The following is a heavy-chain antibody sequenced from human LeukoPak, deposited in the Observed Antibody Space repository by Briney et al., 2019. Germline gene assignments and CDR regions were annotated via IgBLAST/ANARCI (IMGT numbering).Heavy chain of an antibody. CDR1: GFTFSSYA. D-gene: IGHD3-3*01. Sequence: KSGGSLRLSCAASGFTFSSYAMSWVRQAPGKGLEWVSAISGSGGSTYYADSVKGRFTISRDNSKNTLYLQMNSLRAEDTAVYYCAKAIVGVVISLSGMDVWGQGTTVTVSS. V-gene: IGHV3-23*01. CDR2: ISGSGGST. J-gene: IGHJ6*02. CDR3: AKAIVGVVISLSGMDV.